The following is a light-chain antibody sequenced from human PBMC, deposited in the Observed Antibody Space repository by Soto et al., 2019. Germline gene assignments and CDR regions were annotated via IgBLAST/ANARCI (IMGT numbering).Light chain of an antibody. V-gene: IGKV3-20*01. CDR1: QSVGSD. CDR3: QQYGSSIT. Sequence: EIVMTQSPATLSVSPGERATLSCRASQSVGSDLAWYQQKPGQAPRLLVSGASSRATGIPDRFSGSGSGTDFTLTISRLEPEDFALYYCQQYGSSITFGQGTRLEIK. CDR2: GAS. J-gene: IGKJ5*01.